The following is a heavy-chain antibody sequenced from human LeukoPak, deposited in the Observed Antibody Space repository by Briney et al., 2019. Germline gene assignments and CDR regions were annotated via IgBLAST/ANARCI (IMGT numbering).Heavy chain of an antibody. Sequence: ASVKVSCKTSGYTFTSYGISWVRQAPGQGLEWMGWISAYNGNANYAQKLQGRVTMTTDTSTSTAYMELRSLRSDDTAVYYCARDLTDFWSGYASGFWGQGTLVTVSS. CDR3: ARDLTDFWSGYASGF. V-gene: IGHV1-18*01. CDR2: ISAYNGNA. CDR1: GYTFTSYG. J-gene: IGHJ4*02. D-gene: IGHD3-3*01.